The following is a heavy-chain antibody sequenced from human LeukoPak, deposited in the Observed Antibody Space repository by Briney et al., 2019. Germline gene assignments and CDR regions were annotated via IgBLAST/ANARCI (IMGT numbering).Heavy chain of an antibody. J-gene: IGHJ4*02. CDR1: GYTFTSYG. CDR2: ISAYNGNT. D-gene: IGHD5-12*01. CDR3: ARAKRNIVATRPTPDY. Sequence: ASVTVSCKASGYTFTSYGISWVRQAPGQGLEWMGWISAYNGNTNYAQKLQGRVTMTTDTSTSTAYMELRSLRSDDTAVYYCARAKRNIVATRPTPDYWGQGTLVTVSS. V-gene: IGHV1-18*01.